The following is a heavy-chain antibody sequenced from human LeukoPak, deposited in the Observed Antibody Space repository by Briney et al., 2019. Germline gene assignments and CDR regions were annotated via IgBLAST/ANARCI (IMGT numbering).Heavy chain of an antibody. CDR2: IYYSGST. CDR3: ARRAGRWELLKARGNWFDP. Sequence: TSETLSLTCTVSGGSISSSSYYWGWIRQPPGKGLEWIGSIYYSGSTYYNPSLKSRVTISVDTSKNQFSLKLSSVTAADTAVYYCARRAGRWELLKARGNWFDPWGQGTLVTVSS. D-gene: IGHD1-26*01. V-gene: IGHV4-39*07. J-gene: IGHJ5*02. CDR1: GGSISSSSYY.